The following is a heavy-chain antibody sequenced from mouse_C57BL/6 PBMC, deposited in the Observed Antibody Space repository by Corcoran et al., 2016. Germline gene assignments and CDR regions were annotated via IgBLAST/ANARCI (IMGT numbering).Heavy chain of an antibody. CDR2: INPNNGGT. J-gene: IGHJ1*03. V-gene: IGHV1-26*01. D-gene: IGHD1-1*01. Sequence: EVQLQQSGPELVKPGASVKISCKASGYTFTDYYMNWVKQSHGKSLEWIGDINPNNGGTSYNQKFKGKATLTVDKSSSTAYMELRSLTSEDSAVYYCARRAGSSNFDVWGTGTTVTVSS. CDR1: GYTFTDYY. CDR3: ARRAGSSNFDV.